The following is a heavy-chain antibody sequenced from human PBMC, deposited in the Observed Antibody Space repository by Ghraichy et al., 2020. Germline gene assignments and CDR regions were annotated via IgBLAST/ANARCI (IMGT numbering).Heavy chain of an antibody. J-gene: IGHJ1*01. CDR3: AVDVGRGGGSCFHH. Sequence: LSLTCAASGFTFSSYAMSWVRQAPGKGLEWVSAISGSGGNTYYADSVKCRFTFSRDNSKNTLYLQMNSLRAEDTAVYYCAVDVGRGGGSCFHHWGQGTLVTVSS. D-gene: IGHD2-2*03. CDR1: GFTFSSYA. CDR2: ISGSGGNT. V-gene: IGHV3-23*01.